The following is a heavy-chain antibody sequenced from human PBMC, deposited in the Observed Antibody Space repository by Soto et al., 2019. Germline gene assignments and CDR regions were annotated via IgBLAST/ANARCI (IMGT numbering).Heavy chain of an antibody. J-gene: IGHJ4*02. Sequence: QLQLQESGPGLVRPSGTLSLTCAVSGGFTSTNNWWSWVRQPPGKGLEWIGDAYHSGSTEYNPSLKSRVSISVDKSKNQISLKLTSATAADTAVYYCARSPPSSYYGGSGTFDYWGQGPWSPSPQ. D-gene: IGHD3-10*01. CDR1: GGFTSTNNW. V-gene: IGHV4-4*02. CDR3: ARSPPSSYYGGSGTFDY. CDR2: AYHSGST.